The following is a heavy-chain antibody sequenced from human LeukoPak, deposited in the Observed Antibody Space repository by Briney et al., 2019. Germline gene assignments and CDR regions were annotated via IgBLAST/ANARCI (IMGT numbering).Heavy chain of an antibody. CDR3: AREWELLSLDI. D-gene: IGHD1-26*01. CDR1: GFTFSSYW. Sequence: QPGGSMRLSCAASGFTFSSYWMHWVRQAPGKGLGWVSRINSDGSSTSYADSVKGRFTISRDNAKNTLYLQMNSLRAEDTAVYYCAREWELLSLDIWGQGTMVTVSS. CDR2: INSDGSST. J-gene: IGHJ3*02. V-gene: IGHV3-74*01.